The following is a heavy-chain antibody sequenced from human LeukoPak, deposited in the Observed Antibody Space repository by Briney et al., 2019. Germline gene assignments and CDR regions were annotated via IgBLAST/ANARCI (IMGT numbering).Heavy chain of an antibody. CDR1: GVTLSSYA. CDR3: ARGRPHGNDY. Sequence: GGSLRLSCAASGVTLSSYAMSWARQAPGKGLVWVSRIASDGSSTTYADSVKGRFSISRVNAKNTLYLQMNSLRVEDTAVYYCARGRPHGNDYWGQGTLVTVSS. D-gene: IGHD4-23*01. V-gene: IGHV3-74*01. CDR2: IASDGSST. J-gene: IGHJ4*02.